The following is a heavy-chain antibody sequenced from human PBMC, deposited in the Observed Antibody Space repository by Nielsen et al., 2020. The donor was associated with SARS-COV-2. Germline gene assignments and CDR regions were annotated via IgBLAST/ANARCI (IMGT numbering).Heavy chain of an antibody. D-gene: IGHD3-3*01. CDR3: ARRDLLRFLEWSP. CDR2: IYHSGST. Sequence: SETLSLTCAVSGGSISSSNWWSWVRQPPGKGLEWIGEIYHSGSTNYNPSLKSRVTISVDKSKNQFSLKLSSVTAADTAVYYCARRDLLRFLEWSPWDQGTLVTVSS. CDR1: GGSISSSNW. J-gene: IGHJ4*02. V-gene: IGHV4-4*02.